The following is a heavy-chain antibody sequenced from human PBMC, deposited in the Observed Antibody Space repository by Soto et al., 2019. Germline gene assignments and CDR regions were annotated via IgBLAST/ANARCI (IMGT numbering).Heavy chain of an antibody. CDR1: GESISSSSYY. J-gene: IGHJ5*02. D-gene: IGHD2-21*02. V-gene: IGHV4-39*01. CDR3: ARQRTTVVTQAYFHX. CDR2: IYYSGRS. Sequence: SDTLSLTFIVSGESISSSSYYWGWIRQPPGKGLEVIGRIYYSGRSYYDPSFKSRVTISIDTSKNNFPLKLSSVTATATAVYYCARQRTTVVTQAYFHXWGQAALVTVSX.